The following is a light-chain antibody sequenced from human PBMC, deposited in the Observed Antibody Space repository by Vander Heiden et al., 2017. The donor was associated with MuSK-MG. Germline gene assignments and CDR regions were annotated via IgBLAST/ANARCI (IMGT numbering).Light chain of an antibody. J-gene: IGKJ1*01. CDR1: QSISSY. CDR3: QKSDSTPRT. CDR2: AAS. Sequence: DIQMTQSPSSLSASVGDRVTITCRASQSISSYLNWYQQKPGKAPKLLIYAASSLQSGVPSRCSGSGSGTDCTLTISRLQPEDFATYDCQKSDSTPRTFGQGTKVEIK. V-gene: IGKV1-39*01.